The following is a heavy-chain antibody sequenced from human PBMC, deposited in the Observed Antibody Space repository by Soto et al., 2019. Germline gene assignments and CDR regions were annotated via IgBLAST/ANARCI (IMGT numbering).Heavy chain of an antibody. CDR1: GYTFINYY. J-gene: IGHJ3*02. D-gene: IGHD6-19*01. Sequence: QVQLVQSGAEVKKPGASVKVSCKASGYTFINYYMHWVRQAPGQGLEWMGIINPNGGSTTYAQKFQGRVTLTRDTSTNTVNMELCSLRSEYTAVYYCAREKWLVRRNDPFDIWGQGTMVTVSS. CDR2: INPNGGST. CDR3: AREKWLVRRNDPFDI. V-gene: IGHV1-46*01.